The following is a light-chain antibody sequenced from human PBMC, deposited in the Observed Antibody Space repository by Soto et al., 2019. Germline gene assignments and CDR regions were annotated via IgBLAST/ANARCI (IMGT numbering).Light chain of an antibody. CDR3: QQSYSTLWT. CDR1: QSISTW. V-gene: IGKV1-5*01. Sequence: DIQMTQSPSTLSASVGDRVTITCRASQSISTWLAWYQQKPGYAPKLLIYDASTLATGVPSRSSGSGSGTHFTLTISSLQPVDFATYYCQQSYSTLWTCGQGNKVDIK. J-gene: IGKJ1*01. CDR2: DAS.